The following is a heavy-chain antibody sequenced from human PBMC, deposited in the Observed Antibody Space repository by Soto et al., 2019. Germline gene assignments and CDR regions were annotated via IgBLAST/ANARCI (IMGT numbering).Heavy chain of an antibody. Sequence: SETLSLTCTVSGGSISSGDYYWSWIRQPPXKGLEWIGYIYYSGSTYYNPSLKSRVTISVDTPENQLSLRLSSVTAADTAVYYCAGTSSNYYDSSGYNLDYWGQGALVTVSS. D-gene: IGHD3-22*01. CDR3: AGTSSNYYDSSGYNLDY. CDR1: GGSISSGDYY. V-gene: IGHV4-30-4*01. J-gene: IGHJ4*02. CDR2: IYYSGST.